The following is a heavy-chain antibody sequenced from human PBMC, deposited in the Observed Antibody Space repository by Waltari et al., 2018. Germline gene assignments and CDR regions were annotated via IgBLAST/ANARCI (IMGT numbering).Heavy chain of an antibody. J-gene: IGHJ6*02. CDR2: FDPEDGET. CDR3: ATGSFWVRGVISHYYYGMDV. CDR1: GYTLTELS. D-gene: IGHD3-10*01. Sequence: QVQLVQSGAEVKKPGASVKVSCKVSGYTLTELSMHWVRQAPGKGLEWMGGFDPEDGETIYAQKFQGIVTMTEDTSTDTAYMELSSLRSEDTAVYYCATGSFWVRGVISHYYYGMDVWGQGTTVTVSS. V-gene: IGHV1-24*01.